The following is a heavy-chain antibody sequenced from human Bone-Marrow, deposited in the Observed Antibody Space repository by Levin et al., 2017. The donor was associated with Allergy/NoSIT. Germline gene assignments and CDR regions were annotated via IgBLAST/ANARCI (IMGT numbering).Heavy chain of an antibody. Sequence: PGGSLRLSCAASGFTVSSNYMSWVRQAPGKGLEWVSVIYSGGSTYYADSVKGRFIISRDNSKNTLYLQMNSLRAEDTAVYYCARDLPALSSDAFDIWGQGTMVTVSS. CDR1: GFTVSSNY. CDR3: ARDLPALSSDAFDI. J-gene: IGHJ3*02. D-gene: IGHD6-6*01. CDR2: IYSGGST. V-gene: IGHV3-53*01.